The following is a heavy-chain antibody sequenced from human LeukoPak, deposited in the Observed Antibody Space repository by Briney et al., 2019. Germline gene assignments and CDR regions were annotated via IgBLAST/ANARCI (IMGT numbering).Heavy chain of an antibody. Sequence: GGSLRLSCAASGFTFSSYAMSWVRQAPGKGLEWVSAISGSGGSTYYADSVKGRFTISRDNSKNTLCLQMNSLRAEDTAVYYCAKQYGSGSYYEDYWGQGTLVTVSS. CDR3: AKQYGSGSYYEDY. CDR1: GFTFSSYA. D-gene: IGHD3-10*01. CDR2: ISGSGGST. V-gene: IGHV3-23*01. J-gene: IGHJ4*02.